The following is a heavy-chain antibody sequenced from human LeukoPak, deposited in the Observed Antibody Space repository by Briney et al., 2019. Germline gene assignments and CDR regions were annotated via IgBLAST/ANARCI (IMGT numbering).Heavy chain of an antibody. CDR2: IKQDGSEK. D-gene: IGHD6-6*01. CDR1: GLPFSSYW. Sequence: PGGPLSPPCAASGLPFSSYWLSWVRQAPGKGLEGVANIKQDGSEKYYVDSMKGRFTISRDNAKKSLYLQMNSLRAEDTAAYYCARDSSSSSVLFDYWGQGTLVTVSS. CDR3: ARDSSSSSVLFDY. J-gene: IGHJ4*02. V-gene: IGHV3-7*01.